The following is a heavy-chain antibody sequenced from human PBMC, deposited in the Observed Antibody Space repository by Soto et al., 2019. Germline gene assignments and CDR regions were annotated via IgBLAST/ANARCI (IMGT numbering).Heavy chain of an antibody. Sequence: PGGSLRLSCVASGFTFENYAMSWVRQAPGKGLEGVSAISGSGGTTYYSDSVKGRFTISRDNSKNTVYLQMNDLRVEDAAEYFCATDCWAIFGVPAGEDFAMGVWGRGTTVTVSS. CDR2: ISGSGGTT. CDR1: GFTFENYA. CDR3: ATDCWAIFGVPAGEDFAMGV. J-gene: IGHJ6*02. V-gene: IGHV3-23*01. D-gene: IGHD3-3*01.